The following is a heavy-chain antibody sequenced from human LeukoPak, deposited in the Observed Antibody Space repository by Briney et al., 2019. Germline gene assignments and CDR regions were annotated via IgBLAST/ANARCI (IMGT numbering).Heavy chain of an antibody. J-gene: IGHJ4*02. V-gene: IGHV3-53*01. CDR3: ARSRGYSYGYSDFDS. D-gene: IGHD5-18*01. Sequence: GGSLRLSCAASGFTVSSNYMSWVRQAPGKGLEWVSVIYSGGSTYYADSVKGRFTISRDNSKNTLYLQLNSLRAEDTAVYYCARSRGYSYGYSDFDSWGQGTLVTVSS. CDR1: GFTVSSNY. CDR2: IYSGGST.